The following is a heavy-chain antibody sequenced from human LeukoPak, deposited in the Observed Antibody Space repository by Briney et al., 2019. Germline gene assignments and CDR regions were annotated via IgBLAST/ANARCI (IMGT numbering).Heavy chain of an antibody. CDR3: ARALVGAFDAFDI. D-gene: IGHD1-26*01. CDR2: IYSGGST. CDR1: GFTVSSNY. Sequence: GGSLRLSCAASGFTVSSNYMSWVRQAPGKGLEGVSVIYSGGSTYYADSVKGRFTISRDNSKNTLYLQMNSLRAEDTAVYYCARALVGAFDAFDIWGQGTMVTVSS. J-gene: IGHJ3*02. V-gene: IGHV3-53*01.